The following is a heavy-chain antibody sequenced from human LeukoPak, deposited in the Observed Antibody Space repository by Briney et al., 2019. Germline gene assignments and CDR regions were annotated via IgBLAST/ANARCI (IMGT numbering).Heavy chain of an antibody. CDR1: GYTFTSYA. D-gene: IGHD3-22*01. CDR2: INTNTGNP. Sequence: ASVKVSCKASGYTFTSYAMNWVRQAPGQGLEWMGWINTNTGNPTYAQGCTGRFVFSLDTSVSTAYLQISSLKAEDTAVYYCARPLYYYDSSVDTFRYYWGQGTLVTVSS. J-gene: IGHJ4*02. CDR3: ARPLYYYDSSVDTFRYY. V-gene: IGHV7-4-1*02.